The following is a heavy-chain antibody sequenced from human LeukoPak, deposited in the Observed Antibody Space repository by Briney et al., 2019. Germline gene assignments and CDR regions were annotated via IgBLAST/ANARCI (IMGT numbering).Heavy chain of an antibody. D-gene: IGHD2-2*01. CDR3: ARGGSSSTSPNPYDY. V-gene: IGHV3-30*02. J-gene: IGHJ4*02. Sequence: GGSLRLSCAASGFTFSSYGMHWVRQAPGKGLEWVAFIRYDGSNKYYADSVKGRFTISRDNSKNTLYLQMNSLRAEDTAVYYCARGGSSSTSPNPYDYWGQGTLVTVSS. CDR2: IRYDGSNK. CDR1: GFTFSSYG.